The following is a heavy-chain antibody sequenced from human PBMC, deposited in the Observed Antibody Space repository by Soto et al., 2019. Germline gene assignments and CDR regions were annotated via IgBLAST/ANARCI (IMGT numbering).Heavy chain of an antibody. CDR3: ARDTMNYYDSTRPRYNWFDP. CDR1: GGTFSSYA. J-gene: IGHJ5*02. CDR2: IIPIFGTA. V-gene: IGHV1-69*13. D-gene: IGHD3-22*01. Sequence: ASVKVSCKASGGTFSSYAISWVRQAPGQGLEWMGGIIPIFGTANYSQKFQGRVTITADESTSTVYMELSSLRSEDTAVYYCARDTMNYYDSTRPRYNWFDPWGQGTLVTVSS.